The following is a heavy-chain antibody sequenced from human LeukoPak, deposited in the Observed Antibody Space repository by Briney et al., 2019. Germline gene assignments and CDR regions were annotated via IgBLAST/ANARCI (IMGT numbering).Heavy chain of an antibody. D-gene: IGHD3-22*01. CDR1: GFTFSNYN. Sequence: GGSLRLSCAASGFTFSNYNMNWVRQAPGKGLEWISYISSSSSCPIYYADSVKGRFTISRDNAKNSLYLQMNSLRDEDTAVYYCARVDRYYDSWADYWGQGTLVTVSS. V-gene: IGHV3-48*02. CDR2: ISSSSSCPI. J-gene: IGHJ4*02. CDR3: ARVDRYYDSWADY.